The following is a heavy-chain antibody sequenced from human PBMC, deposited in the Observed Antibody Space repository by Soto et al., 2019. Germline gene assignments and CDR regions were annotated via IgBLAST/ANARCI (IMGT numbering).Heavy chain of an antibody. Sequence: DVQLVQSGTEVKKPGESLKISCQSSGYNFPTYWIAWLLQMPGKGLAWVGVIYPGDSTATYSPSFQGQVTLSVDKSINTAYLQWSGLKASDTAMYFCARRKTPMAFDLWGQGTLVTVSS. CDR3: ARRKTPMAFDL. D-gene: IGHD5-18*01. J-gene: IGHJ4*02. V-gene: IGHV5-51*01. CDR2: IYPGDSTA. CDR1: GYNFPTYW.